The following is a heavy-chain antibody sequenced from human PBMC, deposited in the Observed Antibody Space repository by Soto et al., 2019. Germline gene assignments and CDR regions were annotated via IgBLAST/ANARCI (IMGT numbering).Heavy chain of an antibody. CDR3: ARDRPLNYYDSSGYLRPYPYRFDP. CDR2: ISAYNGNT. Sequence: QVQLVQSGAEVKKPGASVKVSCKASGYTFTSYGISWVRQAPGQGLEWMGWISAYNGNTTYEQKLQGRVTMTTDTSTSTAYMELRSLRSDDTAVYYCARDRPLNYYDSSGYLRPYPYRFDPWGQGTLVTVSS. D-gene: IGHD3-22*01. CDR1: GYTFTSYG. J-gene: IGHJ5*02. V-gene: IGHV1-18*01.